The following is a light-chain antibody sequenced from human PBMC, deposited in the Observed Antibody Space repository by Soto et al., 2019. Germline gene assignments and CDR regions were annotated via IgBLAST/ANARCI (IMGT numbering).Light chain of an antibody. Sequence: QPVLTQSASASASLGASVKLTCTLRSGHSSYAISWHQQQPEKGPRYLMKLNSDGCHSKGDGITDRFSGSSSGAERYLTISSLQSEDEADYYCQTWGNGIRVFGGGTKVTVL. J-gene: IGLJ3*02. CDR3: QTWGNGIRV. CDR2: LNSDGCH. V-gene: IGLV4-69*01. CDR1: SGHSSYA.